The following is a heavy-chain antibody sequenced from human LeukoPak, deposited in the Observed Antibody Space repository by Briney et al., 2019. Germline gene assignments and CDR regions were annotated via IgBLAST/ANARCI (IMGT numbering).Heavy chain of an antibody. CDR2: LLYDGNTK. V-gene: IGHV3-33*01. D-gene: IGHD1-14*01. Sequence: GGSLRLSCAASGFSLSNYGMHWVRQAPGKGPEWMAALLYDGNTKHYADSVKGRFTISRDISKNTFYLQMNSLTAEDTAVYYCARDHRPEIQYYYMDVWGKGTTVAVSS. J-gene: IGHJ6*03. CDR1: GFSLSNYG. CDR3: ARDHRPEIQYYYMDV.